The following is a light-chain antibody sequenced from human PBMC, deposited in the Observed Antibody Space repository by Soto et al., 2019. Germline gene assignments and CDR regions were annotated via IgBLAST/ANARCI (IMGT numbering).Light chain of an antibody. CDR1: SSDVGGYNY. Sequence: QSALTQPASVSGSPGQSITISCTGTSSDVGGYNYVSWYQQHPGKAPKLMIYDVSTRPSGVSNRFSGSKSGNTASLTISGRQAEDEADYYCSSYTSSSLHVFGTGTKVTVL. J-gene: IGLJ1*01. CDR2: DVS. V-gene: IGLV2-14*03. CDR3: SSYTSSSLHV.